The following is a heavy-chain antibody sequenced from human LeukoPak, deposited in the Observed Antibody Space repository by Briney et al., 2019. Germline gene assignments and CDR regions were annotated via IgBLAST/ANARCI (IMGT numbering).Heavy chain of an antibody. V-gene: IGHV1-24*01. CDR2: FDPENDER. D-gene: IGHD4-11*01. CDR1: GHTLSELT. J-gene: IGHJ4*02. Sequence: GASVKVSCKVSGHTLSELTMYWVRQAPGKGLEWMGGFDPENDERMYARNFRGRVTMTEDTSTDAAYMELSSLRSDDTAVYFCATEMTSVVPDYWGQGTLVTVSS. CDR3: ATEMTSVVPDY.